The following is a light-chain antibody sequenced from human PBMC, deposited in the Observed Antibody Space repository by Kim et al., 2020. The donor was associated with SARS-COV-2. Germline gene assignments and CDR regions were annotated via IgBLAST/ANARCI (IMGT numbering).Light chain of an antibody. CDR2: SNN. CDR3: ATWDDSLNALV. Sequence: QSVLTQPPSASGTPGQRVTISCSGSNSNIGSNTVNWYQQLPGTAPKLLIYSNNQRPSGVPDRFSGSKSGTSASLAISGLQSEDEADYYCATWDDSLNALVFGGGTQLTVL. V-gene: IGLV1-44*01. J-gene: IGLJ2*01. CDR1: NSNIGSNT.